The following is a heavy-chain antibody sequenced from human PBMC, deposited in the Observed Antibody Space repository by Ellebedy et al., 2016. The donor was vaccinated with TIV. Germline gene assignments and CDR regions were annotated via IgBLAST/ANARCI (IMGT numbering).Heavy chain of an antibody. CDR3: AGHGDRAMTH. J-gene: IGHJ4*02. D-gene: IGHD5-18*01. V-gene: IGHV3-23*01. CDR1: GFTFSSYA. Sequence: GESLKISCAASGFTFSSYAMSWVRQAPGKGLEWVSGISGSGGSTYYADSVKGRFTISRDKSKNTMYLQMNSLRAEDTAVYYCAGHGDRAMTHWGQGTLVTVSS. CDR2: ISGSGGST.